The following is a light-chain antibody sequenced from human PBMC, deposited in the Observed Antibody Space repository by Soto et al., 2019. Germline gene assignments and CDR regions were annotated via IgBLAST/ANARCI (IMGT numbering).Light chain of an antibody. Sequence: EIVFTQSPGTLSLSPGERATLSCRASQSVSSAYLAWYQQKPGQAPRLLIYDVSSRATGIPDSFSGSGSGTDFTLTVSXLEPEDFAVYYCQQYGSSPEPFGQGTKV. CDR1: QSVSSAY. V-gene: IGKV3-20*01. CDR2: DVS. J-gene: IGKJ1*01. CDR3: QQYGSSPEP.